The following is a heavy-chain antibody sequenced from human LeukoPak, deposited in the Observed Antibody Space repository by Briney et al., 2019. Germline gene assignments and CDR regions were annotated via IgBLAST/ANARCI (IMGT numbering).Heavy chain of an antibody. D-gene: IGHD3-22*01. CDR2: INWNGGST. Sequence: GGSLRLSCAASGFTFSSYWMHWVRQAPGKGLEWVSGINWNGGSTGYADSVKGRFTISRDNAENSLYLQMNSLRAEDTALYYCAREPYYYDSSGGFDYWGQGTLVTVSS. CDR1: GFTFSSYW. J-gene: IGHJ4*02. V-gene: IGHV3-20*04. CDR3: AREPYYYDSSGGFDY.